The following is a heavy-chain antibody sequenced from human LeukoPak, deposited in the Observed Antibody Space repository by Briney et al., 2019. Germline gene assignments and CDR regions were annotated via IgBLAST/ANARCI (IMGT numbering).Heavy chain of an antibody. Sequence: ASVKVSCKASGYTFTGYYMHWVRQAPGQRLEWMGWINAGNGNTKYSQKFQGRVTITRDTSASTAYMELSSLRSEDTAVYYCAREGANGPDEINWFDPWGQGTLVTVSS. D-gene: IGHD4-17*01. J-gene: IGHJ5*02. CDR3: AREGANGPDEINWFDP. V-gene: IGHV1-3*01. CDR1: GYTFTGYY. CDR2: INAGNGNT.